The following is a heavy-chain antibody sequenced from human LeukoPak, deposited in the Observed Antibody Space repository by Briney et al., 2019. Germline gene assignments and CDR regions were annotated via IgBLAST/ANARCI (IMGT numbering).Heavy chain of an antibody. J-gene: IGHJ4*02. D-gene: IGHD6-19*01. CDR2: ISDSGGSI. Sequence: QPGGSLRLSCEASGFTFRSYAMSWVRPAPGKGLEWASVISDSGGSIYYADSVRGRFTISRDNSKNTLFLQMDSLRAEDTAIYFCAKEASGSGWYVDYWGQGILVTVSS. CDR3: AKEASGSGWYVDY. CDR1: GFTFRSYA. V-gene: IGHV3-23*01.